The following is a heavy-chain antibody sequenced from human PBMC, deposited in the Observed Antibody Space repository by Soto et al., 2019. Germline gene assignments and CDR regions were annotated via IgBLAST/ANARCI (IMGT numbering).Heavy chain of an antibody. CDR2: IYSSENT. D-gene: IGHD2-2*03. CDR3: ARLNGYCISTNCHGYYGMDV. Sequence: QLQVQESGPGLVKPSETLSLTCSVSGGFVSSSSYSWGWIRQSPGKGLEWIGAIYSSENTYSNPSLLSRVTISVDTSKNEFSLRLSSVTAADTVVYYCARLNGYCISTNCHGYYGMDVWGQGTTVTVSS. J-gene: IGHJ6*02. V-gene: IGHV4-39*01. CDR1: GGFVSSSSYS.